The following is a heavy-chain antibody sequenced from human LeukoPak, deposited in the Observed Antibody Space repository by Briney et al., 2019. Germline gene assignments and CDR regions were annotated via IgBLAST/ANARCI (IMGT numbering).Heavy chain of an antibody. V-gene: IGHV4-39*07. CDR2: IYYSGST. CDR3: TNILILTGYFYDY. J-gene: IGHJ4*02. CDR1: GGSISSSSYY. D-gene: IGHD3-9*01. Sequence: SETLSLTCTVSGGSISSSSYYWVWIRQSPGKGLEWIGSIYYSGSTYYNPSLKSRVTISIDTSKHQFSLKLSSMTAADTAVYYCTNILILTGYFYDYWGQGTLVTVSS.